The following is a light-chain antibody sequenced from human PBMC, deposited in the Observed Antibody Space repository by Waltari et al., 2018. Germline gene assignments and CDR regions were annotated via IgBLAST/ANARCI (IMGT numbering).Light chain of an antibody. CDR3: QQRSNWIT. V-gene: IGKV3-11*01. Sequence: EIVLTQSPATLSLSPGERTTLSCRASQSVSSHLAWYQQKPGQAPRLLIYDAFNRATGIPARFSGSWSGTDFTLTISSLEPEDVAVYYCQQRSNWITFGQGTRLEIK. CDR1: QSVSSH. CDR2: DAF. J-gene: IGKJ5*01.